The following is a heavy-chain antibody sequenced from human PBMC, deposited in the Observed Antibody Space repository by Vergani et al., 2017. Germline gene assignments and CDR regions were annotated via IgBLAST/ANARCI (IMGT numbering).Heavy chain of an antibody. CDR3: ARPYYDFWSGYYGYYYYGMDV. Sequence: QVQLVQSGAEVKKPGASVKVSCKASGYTFTSYGISWVRQAPGQGLEWMGRIIPILGIANYAQKFQGRVTITADKSTSTAYMELSRLRSDDTAVYYCARPYYDFWSGYYGYYYYGMDVWGQGTTVTVSS. CDR1: GYTFTSYG. D-gene: IGHD3-3*01. J-gene: IGHJ6*02. CDR2: IIPILGIA. V-gene: IGHV1-69*04.